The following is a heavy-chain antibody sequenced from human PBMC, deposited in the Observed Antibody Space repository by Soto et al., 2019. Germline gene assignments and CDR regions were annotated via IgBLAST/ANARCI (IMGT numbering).Heavy chain of an antibody. Sequence: ASVKVSCKASGYTFTSYAMHWVRQAPGQRLEWMGWINAGNGNTKYSQKFQGRVTITRDTSASTAYMELSSLRSEDTAVYYCASSTREGTYCDYWGQGTLVTVSS. CDR3: ASSTREGTYCDY. J-gene: IGHJ4*02. CDR1: GYTFTSYA. CDR2: INAGNGNT. V-gene: IGHV1-3*01.